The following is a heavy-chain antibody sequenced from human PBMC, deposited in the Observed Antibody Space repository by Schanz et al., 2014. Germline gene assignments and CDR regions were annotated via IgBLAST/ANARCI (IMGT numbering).Heavy chain of an antibody. CDR3: ARDRRNADLDY. J-gene: IGHJ4*02. Sequence: QVRLVESGGGVVQPGRSLRLSCAASGFVFGDYYMTWIRQAPGKGLEWLSYISDSGTYTNYADSVKGRFTISRDNAKNSLYLEMNSLRAEDTALYYCARDRRNADLDYWGQGTLVTVSS. CDR1: GFVFGDYY. D-gene: IGHD1-1*01. CDR2: ISDSGTYT. V-gene: IGHV3-11*06.